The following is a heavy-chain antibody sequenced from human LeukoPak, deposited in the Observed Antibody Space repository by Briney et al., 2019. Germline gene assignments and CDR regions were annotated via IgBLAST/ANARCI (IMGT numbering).Heavy chain of an antibody. CDR1: GGSFSGYY. J-gene: IGHJ6*03. Sequence: PSETLSLTCAVYGGSFSGYYWSWIRQPPGKGLEWIGEINHSGSTNYNPSLKSRVTISVDTSKNQFSLKLSSVTAADTAVYYCARRGGYCSGGSCSRYYYYYYMDVWGKGTTVTISS. CDR2: INHSGST. CDR3: ARRGGYCSGGSCSRYYYYYYMDV. D-gene: IGHD2-15*01. V-gene: IGHV4-34*01.